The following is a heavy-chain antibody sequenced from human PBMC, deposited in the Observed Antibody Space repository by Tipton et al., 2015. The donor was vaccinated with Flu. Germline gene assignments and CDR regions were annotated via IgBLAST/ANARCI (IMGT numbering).Heavy chain of an antibody. CDR3: ARHDGSSGYYTLYNAFDI. CDR1: GGSISSGGYY. V-gene: IGHV4-31*03. CDR2: IYYSGST. D-gene: IGHD3-22*01. Sequence: TLSLTCTVSGGSISSGGYYWSWIRQHPGKGLEWIGYIYYSGSTYYNPSLKSRVTISVDTSKNQFSLKLSSVTAADTAVYYCARHDGSSGYYTLYNAFDIWGQGTMVTVSS. J-gene: IGHJ3*02.